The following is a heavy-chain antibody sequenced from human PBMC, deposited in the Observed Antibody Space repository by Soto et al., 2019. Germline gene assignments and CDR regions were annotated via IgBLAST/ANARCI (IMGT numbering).Heavy chain of an antibody. V-gene: IGHV4-34*01. CDR1: GGSFSGYY. CDR3: ARGKGYCSSTSCSRYYFYYGMDV. J-gene: IGHJ6*02. Sequence: SETLSLTCAVYGGSFSGYYWSWIRQPPGKGLEWIGEINHSGSTNYNPSLKSRVTISVDTTKNPFSLKLSSVTAADTAVYYCARGKGYCSSTSCSRYYFYYGMDVWGQGTTVTVSS. D-gene: IGHD2-2*01. CDR2: INHSGST.